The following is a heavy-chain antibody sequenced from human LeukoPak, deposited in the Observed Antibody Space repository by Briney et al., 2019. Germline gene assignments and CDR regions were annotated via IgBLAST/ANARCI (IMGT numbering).Heavy chain of an antibody. CDR1: GYTFTGYY. J-gene: IGHJ6*03. CDR2: INPNSGGT. V-gene: IGHV1-2*04. CDR3: ARGYLDTAMVTMVGYYYMDV. D-gene: IGHD5-18*01. Sequence: ASVKVSCKASGYTFTGYYMHWVRQAPGQGLEWMGWINPNSGGTNYAQKFQGWVTMTRDTSISTAYMELSRLRSDDTAVYYCARGYLDTAMVTMVGYYYMDVWGKGTTVTVSS.